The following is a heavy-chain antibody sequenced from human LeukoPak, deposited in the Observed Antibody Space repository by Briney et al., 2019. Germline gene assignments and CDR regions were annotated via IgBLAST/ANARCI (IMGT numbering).Heavy chain of an antibody. Sequence: GGSLRLSCAASGFTFSSYGMHWVRQAPGKGLGWVAFIRYDGSNKYYADSVKGRFTISRDNSKNTLYLQMNSLRAEDTAVYYCAKDHLRWEPTSGYFDYWGQGTLVTVSS. D-gene: IGHD1-14*01. CDR1: GFTFSSYG. CDR3: AKDHLRWEPTSGYFDY. J-gene: IGHJ4*02. CDR2: IRYDGSNK. V-gene: IGHV3-30*02.